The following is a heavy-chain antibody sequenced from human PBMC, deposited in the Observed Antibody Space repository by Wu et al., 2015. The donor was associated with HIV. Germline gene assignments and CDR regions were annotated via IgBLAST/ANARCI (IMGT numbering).Heavy chain of an antibody. J-gene: IGHJ6*02. Sequence: QVQLVQSGAEVKKPGSSVKVSCKASGDTFSSYAISWVRQAPGQGLEWMGRVIPIFGLPKYSQKFQGRVTITADESTSTAYMEMSSLKPEDTAVYFCARNTDSVATSLYSLGVWGQGTVVTVSS. D-gene: IGHD5-12*01. CDR1: GDTFSSYA. CDR3: ARNTDSVATSLYSLGV. CDR2: VIPIFGLP. V-gene: IGHV1-69*13.